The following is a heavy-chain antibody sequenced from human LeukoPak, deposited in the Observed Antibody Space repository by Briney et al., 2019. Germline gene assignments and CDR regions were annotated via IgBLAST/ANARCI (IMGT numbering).Heavy chain of an antibody. J-gene: IGHJ6*02. D-gene: IGHD2-2*02. V-gene: IGHV4-59*08. CDR2: IYYSGST. Sequence: SETLSLTCTVSGGSISSYYWSWIRQPPGKGLEWIGYIYYSGSTNYNPSLKSRVTISVDTSKNQFSLKLSSVTAADTAVYYCAVGLCSSTSCYTYSYYYGMDVWGQGTTVTVSS. CDR1: GGSISSYY. CDR3: AVGLCSSTSCYTYSYYYGMDV.